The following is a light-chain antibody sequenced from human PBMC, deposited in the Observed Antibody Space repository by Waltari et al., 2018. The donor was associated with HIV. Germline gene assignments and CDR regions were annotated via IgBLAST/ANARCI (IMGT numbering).Light chain of an antibody. CDR1: QGISSY. V-gene: IGKV1-8*01. Sequence: AIRMTQSPSSFSASTGDRVTITCRASQGISSYLAWYQQKPGKAPKLLIYGASTLQSGVPSRFSGSGSGTDFTLTISCLQSEDFATYYCQQYYNYPRTFVQGTKLEIK. CDR2: GAS. CDR3: QQYYNYPRT. J-gene: IGKJ2*01.